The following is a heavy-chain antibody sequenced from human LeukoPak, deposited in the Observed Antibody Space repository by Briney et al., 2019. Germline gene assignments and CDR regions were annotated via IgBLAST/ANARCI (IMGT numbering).Heavy chain of an antibody. CDR1: GGSISSTSYY. Sequence: PSETLSLTCTVSGGSISSTSYYWSWIRQPPGKGLEWIGYIYYSGSTNYNPSLKSRVTISVDTSKNQFSLKLSSVTAADTAVYYCAGDGYKTNWYFDLWGRGTLVTVSS. V-gene: IGHV4-61*01. J-gene: IGHJ2*01. CDR2: IYYSGST. D-gene: IGHD5-24*01. CDR3: AGDGYKTNWYFDL.